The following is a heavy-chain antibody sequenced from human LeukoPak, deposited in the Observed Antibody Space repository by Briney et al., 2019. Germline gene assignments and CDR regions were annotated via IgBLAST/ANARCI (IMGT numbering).Heavy chain of an antibody. V-gene: IGHV3-21*01. J-gene: IGHJ4*02. Sequence: GGSLRLSCAASGFTFSSYSMNWVRQAPGKGREWVISISRSSYIYYPDSLKGRFTISRDNAKNSLYLQMNSLRAEDTAVYYCARAYDILTGYSSNSHFDYWGQGTLVTVSS. CDR1: GFTFSSYS. CDR2: ISRSSYI. D-gene: IGHD3-9*01. CDR3: ARAYDILTGYSSNSHFDY.